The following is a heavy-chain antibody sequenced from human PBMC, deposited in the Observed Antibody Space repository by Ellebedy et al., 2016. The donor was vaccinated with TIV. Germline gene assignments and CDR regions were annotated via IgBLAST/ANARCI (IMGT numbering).Heavy chain of an antibody. D-gene: IGHD3-9*01. J-gene: IGHJ4*02. V-gene: IGHV3-21*01. CDR3: ARDPRPYLRYGHYDF. CDR2: INDIISHI. CDR1: GFTFSSYA. Sequence: GASLKISCAASGFTFSSYAMNWVRQAPGKGLEWVSSINDIISHIYYADSLRGRFTISRDNAKNSLFLQMDNLRADDTAVYYCARDPRPYLRYGHYDFWGQGTLVTVSS.